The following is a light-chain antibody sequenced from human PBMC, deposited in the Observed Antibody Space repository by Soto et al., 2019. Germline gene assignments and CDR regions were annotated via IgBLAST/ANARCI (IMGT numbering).Light chain of an antibody. J-gene: IGKJ1*01. CDR3: QQYNSYSPT. CDR2: KAS. Sequence: DIQMTPSPSTLSASVVDRVTITCRASQSISVWLAWYQQKAGKAPNLLIYKASRLESGVPSRFSGSGPETEFTLTISGLQPGDSATYYCQQYNSYSPTFGQGTKVDIK. V-gene: IGKV1-5*03. CDR1: QSISVW.